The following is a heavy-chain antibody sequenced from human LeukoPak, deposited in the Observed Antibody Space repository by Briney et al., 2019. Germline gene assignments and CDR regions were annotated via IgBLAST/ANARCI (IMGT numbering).Heavy chain of an antibody. J-gene: IGHJ4*02. CDR3: ARALSSGYYQYYFDY. CDR2: IYYSGST. D-gene: IGHD3-3*01. V-gene: IGHV4-30-4*01. CDR1: GGSISSGDYY. Sequence: SETLSLTCTVSGGSISSGDYYWSWIRQPPGKGLEWIGYIYYSGSTYYNPSPKSRVTISVDTSKNQFSLKLSSVTAADTAVYYCARALSSGYYQYYFDYWGQGTLVTVSS.